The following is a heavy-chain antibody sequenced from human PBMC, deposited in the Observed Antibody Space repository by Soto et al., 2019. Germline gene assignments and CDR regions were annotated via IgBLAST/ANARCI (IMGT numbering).Heavy chain of an antibody. Sequence: SLRLSCAGSGFTFSSYAMSWVRQAPGKGLEWVSAISGSGGSTYYADSVKGRFTISRDNSKNTLYLQMNSLRAEDTAVYYCAKDEGYCSSTSCYWGAFDIWGQGTMVTVSS. J-gene: IGHJ3*02. CDR2: ISGSGGST. CDR1: GFTFSSYA. V-gene: IGHV3-23*01. D-gene: IGHD2-2*01. CDR3: AKDEGYCSSTSCYWGAFDI.